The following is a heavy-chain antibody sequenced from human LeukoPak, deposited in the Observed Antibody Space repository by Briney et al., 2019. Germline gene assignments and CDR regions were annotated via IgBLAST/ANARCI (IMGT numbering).Heavy chain of an antibody. CDR1: GGTFSSYG. CDR3: ARTPVRRGYSYLRAYYYYYMDV. CDR2: IIPIFGTA. D-gene: IGHD5-18*01. V-gene: IGHV1-69*06. Sequence: GASVKVSCKASGGTFSSYGISWVRQAPGQGLEWMGGIIPIFGTANYPQKFQGRVTITADKSTSTVYMELSSLRSEDTAVYYCARTPVRRGYSYLRAYYYYYMDVWGKGTTVTVSS. J-gene: IGHJ6*03.